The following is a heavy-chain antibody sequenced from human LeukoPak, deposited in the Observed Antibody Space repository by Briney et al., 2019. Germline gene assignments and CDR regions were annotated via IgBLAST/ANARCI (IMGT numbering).Heavy chain of an antibody. CDR2: INPSGSST. CDR3: ARVHRSEGIAAAGTGAFDI. Sequence: ASVKVSCKASGYTFTSYYMHWVRQAPGQGLEWMGIINPSGSSTSYAQKFQGRVTMTRDTSTSTVYMELSSLRSEDTAVYYCARVHRSEGIAAAGTGAFDIWGQGTMVTVSS. J-gene: IGHJ3*02. CDR1: GYTFTSYY. D-gene: IGHD6-13*01. V-gene: IGHV1-46*01.